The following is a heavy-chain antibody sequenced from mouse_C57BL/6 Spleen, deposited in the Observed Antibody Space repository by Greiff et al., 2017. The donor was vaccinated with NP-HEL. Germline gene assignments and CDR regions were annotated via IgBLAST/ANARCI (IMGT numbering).Heavy chain of an antibody. CDR1: GFTFSSYG. J-gene: IGHJ4*01. CDR3: ARDGYYVNYAMDY. Sequence: EVQLVESGGDLVKPGGSLKLSCAASGFTFSSYGMSWVRQTPDKRLEWVATISSGGSYTYYPDSVKGRFTISRDNAKNTLYLQMSSLKSEDTAMYYCARDGYYVNYAMDYWGQGTSVTVSS. V-gene: IGHV5-6*01. CDR2: ISSGGSYT. D-gene: IGHD2-3*01.